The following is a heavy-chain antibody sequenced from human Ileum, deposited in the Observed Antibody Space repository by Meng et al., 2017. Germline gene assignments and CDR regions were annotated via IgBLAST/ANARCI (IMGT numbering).Heavy chain of an antibody. CDR1: GFTFGAYA. D-gene: IGHD6-19*01. CDR3: ARGRNGWSKGACDY. Sequence: GGSLRLSCAASGFTFGAYAMHWVRHAPGKGLEWVSGINWNGGGIDYADYVKGRFTISRDNAKSSLYLEMNSLRAEDMALYYCARGRNGWSKGACDYWGQGTLVTVSS. J-gene: IGHJ4*02. V-gene: IGHV3-9*03. CDR2: INWNGGGI.